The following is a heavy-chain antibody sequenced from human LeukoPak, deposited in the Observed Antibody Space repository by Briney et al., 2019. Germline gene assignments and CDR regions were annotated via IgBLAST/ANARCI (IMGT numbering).Heavy chain of an antibody. CDR1: GYTFTSYY. J-gene: IGHJ4*02. Sequence: GASVKVSCKASGYTFTSYYMHWVRQAPGQGLEWMGIINPSGGSTSYAQKFQGRVTITADESTSTAYMELSSLRSEDTAVYYCARETDYYFDYWGQGTLVTVSS. V-gene: IGHV1-46*01. CDR2: INPSGGST. CDR3: ARETDYYFDY.